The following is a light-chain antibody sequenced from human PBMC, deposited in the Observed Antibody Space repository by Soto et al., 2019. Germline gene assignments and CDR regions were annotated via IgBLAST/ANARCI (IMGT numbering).Light chain of an antibody. Sequence: DVQMTQSPSSLSAFVGDRVTITCRASQGIAPYLAWFQQKPGKVPKLLIYATSTLQWGVRSRFSSSGSGTDFTLTINSPQPEEVRTYYCQEDNGGPLTFGGGTKVEIK. CDR3: QEDNGGPLT. J-gene: IGKJ4*01. CDR1: QGIAPY. V-gene: IGKV1-27*01. CDR2: ATS.